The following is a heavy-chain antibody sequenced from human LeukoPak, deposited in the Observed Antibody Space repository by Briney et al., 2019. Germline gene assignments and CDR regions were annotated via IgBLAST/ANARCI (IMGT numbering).Heavy chain of an antibody. D-gene: IGHD2-2*01. J-gene: IGHJ6*02. CDR1: GGSFSGYY. V-gene: IGHV4-59*08. CDR2: IYYSGST. Sequence: SETLSLTCAVYGGSFSGYYWSWIRQPPGKGLEWIGYIYYSGSTNYNPSLKSRVTISVDTSKNQFSLKLSSVTAADTAVYYCARHLAVPAAKNYYYYGMDVWGQGTTVTVSS. CDR3: ARHLAVPAAKNYYYYGMDV.